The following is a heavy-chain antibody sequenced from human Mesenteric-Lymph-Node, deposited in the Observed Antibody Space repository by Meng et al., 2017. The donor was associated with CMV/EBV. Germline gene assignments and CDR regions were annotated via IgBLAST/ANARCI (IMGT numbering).Heavy chain of an antibody. CDR3: ATAGNYRLDT. D-gene: IGHD5-24*01. J-gene: IGHJ4*02. Sequence: GESLKISCAASGFTFSSYEMNWVRQAPGKGLEWVSYISSSGSTIYYADSVKGRFSISRDNAKNTLYLQMNGLRADDTAVYYCATAGNYRLDTWGQGTLVTVSS. V-gene: IGHV3-48*03. CDR2: ISSSGSTI. CDR1: GFTFSSYE.